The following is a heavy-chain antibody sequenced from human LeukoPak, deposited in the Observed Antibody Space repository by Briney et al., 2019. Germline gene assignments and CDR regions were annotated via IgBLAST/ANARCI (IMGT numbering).Heavy chain of an antibody. CDR1: GGSISSHY. D-gene: IGHD6-19*01. CDR2: IYYSGST. J-gene: IGHJ6*03. CDR3: ARAVAGTNYYYYYYMDV. V-gene: IGHV4-59*11. Sequence: SETLFLTCTVSGGSISSHYWSWIRQPPGKGLEWIGYIYYSGSTNYNPSLKSRVTISVDTSKNQFSLKLSSVTAADTAVYYCARAVAGTNYYYYYYMDVWGKGTTVTVSS.